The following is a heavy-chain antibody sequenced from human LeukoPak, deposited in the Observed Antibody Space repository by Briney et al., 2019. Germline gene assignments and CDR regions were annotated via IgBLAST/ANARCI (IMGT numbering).Heavy chain of an antibody. Sequence: PGGSLRLSCAASGFTFSSYSMNWVRQAPGKGLEWVSSISSSSSYIYYADSVKGRFTISRDNAKNSLYLQMNSLRAEDTAVYYCARLITMVRGVSLDYWGQGTLVTVSS. CDR2: ISSSSSYI. CDR3: ARLITMVRGVSLDY. D-gene: IGHD3-10*01. V-gene: IGHV3-21*01. CDR1: GFTFSSYS. J-gene: IGHJ4*02.